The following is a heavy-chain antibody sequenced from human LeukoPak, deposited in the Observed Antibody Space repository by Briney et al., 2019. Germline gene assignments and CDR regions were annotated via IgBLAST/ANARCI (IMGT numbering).Heavy chain of an antibody. J-gene: IGHJ4*02. V-gene: IGHV3-7*01. Sequence: GGSLRLSCVASGVTFSNHWMSWVRQAPGKGLEWVADINRDGSEIYYLDSVKGRFTFSRDNAKNSLFLQMNILRAEDTAVYYCARGTKTDRGLFDYWGQGTLATVSS. CDR3: ARGTKTDRGLFDY. CDR2: INRDGSEI. CDR1: GVTFSNHW. D-gene: IGHD2-8*01.